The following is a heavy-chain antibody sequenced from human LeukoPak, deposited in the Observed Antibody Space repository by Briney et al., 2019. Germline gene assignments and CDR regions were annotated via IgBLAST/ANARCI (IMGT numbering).Heavy chain of an antibody. CDR1: GYTFTSYG. V-gene: IGHV1-18*01. D-gene: IGHD3-22*01. CDR2: ISAYNGNT. CDR3: AREYYDSSGYRLTGRYYYYYMDV. J-gene: IGHJ6*03. Sequence: ASVKVSCKASGYTFTSYGISWVRQAPGQGLEWMGWISAYNGNTNYAQKLQGRVTMTTDTSTSTAYMELRSLRSDDTAVYYCAREYYDSSGYRLTGRYYYYYMDVWGKGTTVTVSS.